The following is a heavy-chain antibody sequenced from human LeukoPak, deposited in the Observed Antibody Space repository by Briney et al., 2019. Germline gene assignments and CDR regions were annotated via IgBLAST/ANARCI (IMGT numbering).Heavy chain of an antibody. CDR1: GFTFSNYG. CDR2: ISYHGSNK. Sequence: GGSLRLSCAASGFTFSNYGMHWVRQAPGKGLEWVAVISYHGSNKFYADSLKGRFTISRDNSQNALYLQMNSLRAEDTAVYYCARDRTTVTSPFDYWGQGTLVTVSS. V-gene: IGHV3-30*03. D-gene: IGHD4-17*01. CDR3: ARDRTTVTSPFDY. J-gene: IGHJ4*02.